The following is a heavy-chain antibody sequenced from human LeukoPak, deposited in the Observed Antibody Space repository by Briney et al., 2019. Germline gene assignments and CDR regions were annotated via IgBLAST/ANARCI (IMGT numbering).Heavy chain of an antibody. D-gene: IGHD3-9*01. CDR3: AKASVLRYFDWLSYFDY. V-gene: IGHV3-30*18. CDR2: ISYDGSNK. Sequence: PGRSLRLSCAASGFTFSSYGMHWVRQAPGKGLEWVAVISYDGSNKYYADSVKGRFTISGDNSKNTLYLQMNSLRAEDTAVYYCAKASVLRYFDWLSYFDYWGQGTLVTVSS. J-gene: IGHJ4*02. CDR1: GFTFSSYG.